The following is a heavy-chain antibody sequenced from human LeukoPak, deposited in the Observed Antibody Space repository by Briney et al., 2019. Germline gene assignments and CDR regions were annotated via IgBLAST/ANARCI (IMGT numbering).Heavy chain of an antibody. CDR2: IDTAGDT. CDR1: GFTFSNYD. V-gene: IGHV3-13*01. J-gene: IGHJ6*03. CDR3: ARGSNLYYYYMDV. D-gene: IGHD3-16*02. Sequence: PGGSLRLSRAASGFTFSNYDMHWVRQATGKGLEWVSAIDTAGDTYYPGSVKGRFTISRENAKNSLYLQMNSLRAGDTAVYYCARGSNLYYYYMDVWGKGTTVTISS.